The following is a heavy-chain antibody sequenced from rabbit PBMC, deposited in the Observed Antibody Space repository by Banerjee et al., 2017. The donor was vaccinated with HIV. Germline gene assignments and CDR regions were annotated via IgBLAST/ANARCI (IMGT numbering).Heavy chain of an antibody. Sequence: QEQLEESGGDLVKPGASLTLTCTASGFSASSGYDMCWVRQAPGKGLEWIACIDTGSSGITYYASWAKGRFTISKTSSTTVTLQMTSLTAADTATYFCARHDVGSYYGMDLWGPGTLVTVS. D-gene: IGHD4-2*01. CDR2: IDTGSSGIT. V-gene: IGHV1S45*01. J-gene: IGHJ6*01. CDR3: ARHDVGSYYGMDL. CDR1: GFSASSGYD.